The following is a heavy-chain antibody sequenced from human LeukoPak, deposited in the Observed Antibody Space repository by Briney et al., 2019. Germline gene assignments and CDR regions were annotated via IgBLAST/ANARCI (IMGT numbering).Heavy chain of an antibody. J-gene: IGHJ4*02. CDR2: IIPILGIA. Sequence: SVKVSCKASGGTFSSYTISWVRQAPGQGLEWMGRIIPILGIANYAQKFQGRVTITADKSTSTAYMELSSLRSEDTAVYYCTRRFIAVAGFGDFDYWGQGTLVTVSS. D-gene: IGHD6-19*01. V-gene: IGHV1-69*02. CDR3: TRRFIAVAGFGDFDY. CDR1: GGTFSSYT.